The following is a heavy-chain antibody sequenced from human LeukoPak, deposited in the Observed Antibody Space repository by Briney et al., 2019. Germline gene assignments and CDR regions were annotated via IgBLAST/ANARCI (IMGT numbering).Heavy chain of an antibody. J-gene: IGHJ4*02. Sequence: ASVKVSCKASGYTFTSYGISWVRLAPGQGLEWMGWISAYNGNTNYAQKLQGRVTMTTDTSTSTAYMELRSLRSDDTAVYYCARAPYYYDSSGYYFENDYWGQGTLVTVSS. V-gene: IGHV1-18*01. CDR2: ISAYNGNT. CDR1: GYTFTSYG. D-gene: IGHD3-22*01. CDR3: ARAPYYYDSSGYYFENDY.